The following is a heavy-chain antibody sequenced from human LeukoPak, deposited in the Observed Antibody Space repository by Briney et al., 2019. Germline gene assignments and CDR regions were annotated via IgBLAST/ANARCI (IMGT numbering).Heavy chain of an antibody. V-gene: IGHV1-2*04. J-gene: IGHJ6*04. CDR3: ARGGGYYYGSGRLSYYYYGMDV. D-gene: IGHD3-10*01. CDR2: INPNSGGT. CDR1: RYTFTGYY. Sequence: ASVKVSCKASRYTFTGYYMHWVRQAPGQGLEWMGWINPNSGGTNYAQKFQGWVTMTRDTSISTAYMELSRLRSDDTAVYYCARGGGYYYGSGRLSYYYYGMDVWGKGTTVTVSS.